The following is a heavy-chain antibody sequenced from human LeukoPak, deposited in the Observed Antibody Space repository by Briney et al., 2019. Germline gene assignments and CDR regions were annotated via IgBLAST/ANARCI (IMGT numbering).Heavy chain of an antibody. CDR1: GDSLTTDDSF. Sequence: PSQTLSLTCTVSGDSLTTDDSFWSWIRQFPGKGLEWIGYIHYRGTTNYNPSLKSRLSMSIDMSKDQFSLNLTSVTAADTAIYYCARDGYINDAFDIWGQGIVVNVSS. J-gene: IGHJ3*02. CDR3: ARDGYINDAFDI. V-gene: IGHV4-31*03. CDR2: IHYRGTT. D-gene: IGHD1-1*01.